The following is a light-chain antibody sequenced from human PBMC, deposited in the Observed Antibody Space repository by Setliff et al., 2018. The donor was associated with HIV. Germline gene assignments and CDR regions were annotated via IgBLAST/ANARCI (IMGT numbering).Light chain of an antibody. J-gene: IGLJ1*01. CDR3: RSNTGSNTYV. CDR2: QAS. V-gene: IGLV2-23*01. Sequence: QSALTQPASVSGSPGQSITISCTGTGGDVGRYNLVSWYQQQPGKPPKLMIYQASKRPSGVSNRFSGSKSGNTASLTISGLQAEDEADYYCRSNTGSNTYVFGTGTKVTVL. CDR1: GGDVGRYNL.